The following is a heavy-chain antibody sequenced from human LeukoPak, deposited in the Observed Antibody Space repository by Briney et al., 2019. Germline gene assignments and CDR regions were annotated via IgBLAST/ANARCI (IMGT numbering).Heavy chain of an antibody. V-gene: IGHV3-43*02. D-gene: IGHD3-9*01. J-gene: IGHJ4*02. CDR3: AKDDWSRHFDY. CDR1: GFKFDDYV. CDR2: IEGDGGST. Sequence: PGGSLRLSCAASGFKFDDYVMHWVRQAPGKGLEWVSLIEGDGGSTYYADSVKGRFTISRDNRRDSLYLQMNSLRTDDTALYYCAKDDWSRHFDYWGQGTLVTVSS.